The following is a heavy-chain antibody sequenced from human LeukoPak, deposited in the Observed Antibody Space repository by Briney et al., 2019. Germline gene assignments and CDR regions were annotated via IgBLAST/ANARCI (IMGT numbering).Heavy chain of an antibody. CDR2: INHSGST. CDR1: GGSFSGYY. Sequence: SETLSLTCAVYGGSFSGYYWSWIRQPPGKGLEWIGEINHSGSTNYNPSLKSRVTISVDTSKNQFSLKLSSVTAADTAVYYCASSEFCGGDCYALHWGQGTLVTVSS. J-gene: IGHJ4*02. D-gene: IGHD2-21*02. CDR3: ASSEFCGGDCYALH. V-gene: IGHV4-34*01.